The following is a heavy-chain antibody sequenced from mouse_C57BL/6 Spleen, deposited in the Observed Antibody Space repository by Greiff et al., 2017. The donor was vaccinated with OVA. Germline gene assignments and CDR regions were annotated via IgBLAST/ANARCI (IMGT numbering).Heavy chain of an antibody. CDR2: ISSGSSTI. CDR3: AGYYYGSSYGWYFDV. Sequence: VQLKESGGGLVKPGGSLKLSCAASGFTFSDYGMHWVRQAPEKGLEWVAYISSGSSTIYYADTVKGRFTISRDNAKNTLFLQMTSLRSEDTAMYYCAGYYYGSSYGWYFDVWGTGTTVTVSS. CDR1: GFTFSDYG. J-gene: IGHJ1*03. D-gene: IGHD1-1*01. V-gene: IGHV5-17*01.